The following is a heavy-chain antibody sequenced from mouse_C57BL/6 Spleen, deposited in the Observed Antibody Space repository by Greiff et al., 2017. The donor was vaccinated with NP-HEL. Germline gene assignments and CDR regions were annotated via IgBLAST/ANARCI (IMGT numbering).Heavy chain of an antibody. CDR3: ARWDYYGKRGGAMDY. V-gene: IGHV1-18*01. Sequence: EVQLQQSGPELVKPGASVKIPCKASGYTFTDYNMDWVKQSHGKSLEWIGDINPNNGGTIYNQKFKGKATLTVDKSSSTAYMELRSLTSEDTAVYDCARWDYYGKRGGAMDYWGQGTSVTVSS. J-gene: IGHJ4*01. D-gene: IGHD2-1*01. CDR2: INPNNGGT. CDR1: GYTFTDYN.